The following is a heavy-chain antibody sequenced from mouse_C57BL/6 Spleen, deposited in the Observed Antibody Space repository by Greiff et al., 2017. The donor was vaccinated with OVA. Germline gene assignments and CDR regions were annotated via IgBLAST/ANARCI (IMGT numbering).Heavy chain of an antibody. CDR3: ARGLGRDYAMDY. CDR2: IYPGGGYT. Sequence: QVQLQQSGAELVRPGTSVKMSCKASGYTFTNYWIGWAKQRPGHGLEWIGDIYPGGGYTNYNEKFKGKATLTADKSSSPAYMQCSSLTAEDSAIYYCARGLGRDYAMDYWGQGTSVTVSS. V-gene: IGHV1-63*01. J-gene: IGHJ4*01. D-gene: IGHD4-1*01. CDR1: GYTFTNYW.